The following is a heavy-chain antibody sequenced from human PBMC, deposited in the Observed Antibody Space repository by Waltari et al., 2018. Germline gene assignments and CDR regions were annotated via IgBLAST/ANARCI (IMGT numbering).Heavy chain of an antibody. D-gene: IGHD5-12*01. J-gene: IGHJ5*02. V-gene: IGHV4-39*01. CDR2: IYYSGTT. CDR3: ARHWKRNGYRFDP. Sequence: QLQLQESGPGLVKPSETLSLTCTVSGGSISRSSYYWGWIRQSPGKGLEWIASIYYSGTTYYNPTLESRVTRSGDTSKNQFSLKLSSVTAADTAVYYCARHWKRNGYRFDPWGQGTLVTVSS. CDR1: GGSISRSSYY.